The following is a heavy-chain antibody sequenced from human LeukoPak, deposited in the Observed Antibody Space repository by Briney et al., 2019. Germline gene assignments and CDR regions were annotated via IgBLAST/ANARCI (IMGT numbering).Heavy chain of an antibody. Sequence: SETLSLTCTVSGGSISSYYWSWIRQPPGKGLEWIWYIYYSGSTNYNPSLKSRVTISVDTSKNQFSLKLSSVTAADTAVYYCARGTGGDFDYWGQGTLVTVSS. J-gene: IGHJ4*02. CDR2: IYYSGST. CDR1: GGSISSYY. D-gene: IGHD1/OR15-1a*01. CDR3: ARGTGGDFDY. V-gene: IGHV4-59*01.